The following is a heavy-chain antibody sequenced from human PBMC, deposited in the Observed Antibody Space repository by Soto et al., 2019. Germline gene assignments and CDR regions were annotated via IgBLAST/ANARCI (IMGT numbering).Heavy chain of an antibody. CDR2: VSGSGSST. Sequence: EVQLLESGGGLVQPGGSLRLSCAASELTFNNYALAWVRQAPGKGLEWVSGVSGSGSSTNYAASVRGRFTISRDNSKNTLDLQMNSLRAEETAVYYCARDFNYYALGKFGPWGLGTLVIVSS. CDR1: ELTFNNYA. D-gene: IGHD3-10*01. CDR3: ARDFNYYALGKFGP. J-gene: IGHJ5*02. V-gene: IGHV3-23*01.